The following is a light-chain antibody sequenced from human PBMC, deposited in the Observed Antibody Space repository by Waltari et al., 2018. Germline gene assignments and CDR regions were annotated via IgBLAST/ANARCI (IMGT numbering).Light chain of an antibody. Sequence: QSALTQPPSASGSPGQSVTLPCTGPSSDVGVYDYVSCYQQHPGKAPKLIIYEVNKRPSGVPDRFSGSKSGNTASLTVSGLQAEDEADYYCSSYTSSNNCVFGTGTKVTVL. V-gene: IGLV2-8*01. J-gene: IGLJ1*01. CDR1: SSDVGVYDY. CDR2: EVN. CDR3: SSYTSSNNCV.